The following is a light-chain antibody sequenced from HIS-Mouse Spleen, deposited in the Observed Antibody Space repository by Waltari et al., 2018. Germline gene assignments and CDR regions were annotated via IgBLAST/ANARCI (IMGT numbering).Light chain of an antibody. CDR2: AAS. Sequence: DIQLTQSPSFLSASVGDRVTITCRASQGISSYLAWYQQKPGKAPKLLIYAASTLQSGVPSRFSGSGSGTEVTLTISSLQPEDFATYDCQQLNSYPPTFGQGTKVEIK. V-gene: IGKV1-9*01. CDR1: QGISSY. CDR3: QQLNSYPPT. J-gene: IGKJ1*01.